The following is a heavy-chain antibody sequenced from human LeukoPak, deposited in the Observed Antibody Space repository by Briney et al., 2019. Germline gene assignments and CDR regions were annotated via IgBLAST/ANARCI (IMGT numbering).Heavy chain of an antibody. Sequence: GGSLRLSCAASGFTVSSNYMSWVRQAPGKGLEWVAVISYDGSNKYYAESVKGRFTISRDNSKNTLYLQMNSVRAEDTAVYYCAKDLDIVVVPAALDDAFDIWGQGTMVTVSS. CDR1: GFTVSSNY. CDR3: AKDLDIVVVPAALDDAFDI. V-gene: IGHV3-30*18. D-gene: IGHD2-2*01. CDR2: ISYDGSNK. J-gene: IGHJ3*02.